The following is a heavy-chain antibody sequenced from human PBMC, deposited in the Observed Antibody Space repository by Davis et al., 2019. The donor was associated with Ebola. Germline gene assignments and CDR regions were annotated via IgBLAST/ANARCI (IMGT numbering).Heavy chain of an antibody. V-gene: IGHV3-53*01. CDR2: VSSGGST. Sequence: GESLKISCAASGFTVSSNHMNWVRQAPGKGLEWVSTVSSGGSTYYVGSVKGRFTISRDNSKNTLYLQMNSLRAEDTALYYCAKSRGDSYSSVDYWGQGTLATVSS. D-gene: IGHD2-21*01. CDR1: GFTVSSNH. CDR3: AKSRGDSYSSVDY. J-gene: IGHJ4*02.